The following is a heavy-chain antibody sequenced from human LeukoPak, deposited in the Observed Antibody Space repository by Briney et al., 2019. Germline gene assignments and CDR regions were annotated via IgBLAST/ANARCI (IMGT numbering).Heavy chain of an antibody. D-gene: IGHD3-22*01. V-gene: IGHV1-69*05. Sequence: ASVKVSCKASGASFRSFTFAWVRQPPGRGLEWMGGTILIFGTANYALDFQGRATITTDESTSTVYMELSSLISEDTAMYYCARGPLHVALSSGYLKWLDPWGQGSLVTVSS. CDR2: TILIFGTA. CDR1: GASFRSFT. CDR3: ARGPLHVALSSGYLKWLDP. J-gene: IGHJ5*02.